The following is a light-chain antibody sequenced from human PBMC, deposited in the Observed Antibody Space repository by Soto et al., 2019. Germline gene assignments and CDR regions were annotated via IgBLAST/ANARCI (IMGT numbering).Light chain of an antibody. Sequence: QSALTQPASVSGSPGQSITISCTGTSRDVGGYNFVSWYQQHPGRAPKLLIYEVSRRPSGVSNRFSGSKSGDTASLTISGLQAEDEADYYCYSYRGYYTRVFGTGTKVTV. CDR1: SRDVGGYNF. V-gene: IGLV2-14*01. J-gene: IGLJ1*01. CDR3: YSYRGYYTRV. CDR2: EVS.